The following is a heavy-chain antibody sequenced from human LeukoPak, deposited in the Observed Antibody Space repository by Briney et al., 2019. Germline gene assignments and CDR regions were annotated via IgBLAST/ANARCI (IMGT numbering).Heavy chain of an antibody. V-gene: IGHV3-20*04. CDR2: INWNGNTI. CDR3: AGTGGNDAFDI. CDR1: GFIFDDYD. D-gene: IGHD2-8*02. J-gene: IGHJ3*02. Sequence: RSGGSLRLSCAASGFIFDDYDISWVRQAPGKGLEWVSHINWNGNTIGYADSVKGRFTISRDNAKNSVYLQMNSLRAEDTAVYYCAGTGGNDAFDIWGQGTMVTVSS.